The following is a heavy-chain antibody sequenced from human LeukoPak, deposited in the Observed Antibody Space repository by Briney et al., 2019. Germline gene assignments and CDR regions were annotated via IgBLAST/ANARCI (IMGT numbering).Heavy chain of an antibody. Sequence: PSETLSLTCTVSGASISSYYWGSIRQPAGKGLEWIGRIYTSGSTNYNPSLKSRVTMSVDTSKNQFSLKLSSVTAADTAVYYCARDGVSAIEYNWFDPWGQGTLVTVSS. CDR1: GASISSYY. CDR3: ARDGVSAIEYNWFDP. D-gene: IGHD3-10*01. V-gene: IGHV4-4*07. J-gene: IGHJ5*02. CDR2: IYTSGST.